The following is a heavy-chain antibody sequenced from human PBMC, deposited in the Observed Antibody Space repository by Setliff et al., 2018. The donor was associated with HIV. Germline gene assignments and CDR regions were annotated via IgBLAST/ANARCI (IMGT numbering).Heavy chain of an antibody. J-gene: IGHJ4*02. CDR2: MNPNSGNT. Sequence: VASVKVSCKASGYTFNSYDINWVRQTTGQGLEWMGWMNPNSGNTGNAQKFQGRFTISRDNSKNSLYLQMNSLRTEDTALYYCVKNIGGYSSSSVFDYWGQGTLVTVSS. V-gene: IGHV1-8*01. CDR1: GYTFNSYD. D-gene: IGHD6-6*01. CDR3: VKNIGGYSSSSVFDY.